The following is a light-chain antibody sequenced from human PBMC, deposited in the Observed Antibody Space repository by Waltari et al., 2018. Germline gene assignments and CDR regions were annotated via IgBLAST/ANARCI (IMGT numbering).Light chain of an antibody. CDR3: VAWDDSLNGPV. CDR2: GTM. Sequence: QSVLTQPPSASGTPGQSLIISCSGSSSNIGDNTVTWYQQVPGTAPKLLIYGTMDRPTGVSNRLSGSKSGTSASLAISALQPEDEADYYCVAWDDSLNGPVFGTGTKVTVL. V-gene: IGLV1-44*01. J-gene: IGLJ1*01. CDR1: SSNIGDNT.